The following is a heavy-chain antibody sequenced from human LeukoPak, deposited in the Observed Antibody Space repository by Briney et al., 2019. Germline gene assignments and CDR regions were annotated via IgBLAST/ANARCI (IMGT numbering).Heavy chain of an antibody. CDR2: ISSSSYI. CDR3: ARDSGTMTTVVTSFDY. CDR1: GFTFSSYA. J-gene: IGHJ4*02. Sequence: PGGSLRLSCAASGFTFSSYAMSWVRQAPGKGPEWVSSISSSSYIYYADSVKGRFTISRDNAKNSLYLQMNSLRAEDTAVYYCARDSGTMTTVVTSFDYWGQGTLVTVSS. D-gene: IGHD4-23*01. V-gene: IGHV3-21*01.